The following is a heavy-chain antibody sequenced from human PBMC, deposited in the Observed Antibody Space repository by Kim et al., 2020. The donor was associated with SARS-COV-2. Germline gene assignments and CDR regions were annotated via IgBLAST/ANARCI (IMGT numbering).Heavy chain of an antibody. J-gene: IGHJ4*02. CDR2: INAGNGNT. CDR3: ARVCATGTYFDY. Sequence: ASVKVSCKASGYTFTSYAMHWVRQAPGQRLEWMGWINAGNGNTKYSQKFQGRVTITTDTSASTAYMELSSLRSEDTAVYYCARVCATGTYFDYWGQGTLVTVSS. V-gene: IGHV1-3*01. CDR1: GYTFTSYA. D-gene: IGHD1-1*01.